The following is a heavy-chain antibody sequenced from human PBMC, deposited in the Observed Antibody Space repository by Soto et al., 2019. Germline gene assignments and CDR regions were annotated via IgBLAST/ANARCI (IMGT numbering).Heavy chain of an antibody. J-gene: IGHJ4*02. V-gene: IGHV3-30-3*01. D-gene: IGHD2-15*01. CDR1: GFTFSSYA. CDR2: ISYDGSNK. Sequence: ESGGGVVQPGRYLRLSCAASGFTFSSYAMHWVRQAPGKGLEWVAVISYDGSNKYYADSVKGRFTISRDNSKNTLYLQMNSLRAEDTAVYYCARDSVGPWWELDYWGQGTLVTVSS. CDR3: ARDSVGPWWELDY.